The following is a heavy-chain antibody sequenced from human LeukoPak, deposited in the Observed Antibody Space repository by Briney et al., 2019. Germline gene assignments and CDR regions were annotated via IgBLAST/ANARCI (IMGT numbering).Heavy chain of an antibody. Sequence: GGSLRLSCAASGFTFNSFGMSWVRQAPGKGLEWLSYISSSSSTIYYADSVRGRFTISRDNAKNSLYLQMNSLRAEDTAVYYCATYSSLNRREFQYWGQGTLLTVSS. CDR1: GFTFNSFG. V-gene: IGHV3-48*04. CDR2: ISSSSSTI. D-gene: IGHD3-22*01. CDR3: ATYSSLNRREFQY. J-gene: IGHJ1*01.